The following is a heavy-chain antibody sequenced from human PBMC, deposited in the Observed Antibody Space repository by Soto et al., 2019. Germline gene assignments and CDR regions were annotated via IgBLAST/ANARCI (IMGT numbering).Heavy chain of an antibody. CDR3: ARDNSRITMVRGVLSYFDY. Sequence: SETLSLTCAVSGGSISSSNWWSWFRQPPGKGLEWIGEIYHSGSTNYNPSLKSRVTISVDKSKNQFSLKLSSVTAADTAVYYCARDNSRITMVRGVLSYFDYWGQGTLVTVSS. J-gene: IGHJ4*02. CDR1: GGSISSSNW. V-gene: IGHV4-4*02. D-gene: IGHD3-10*01. CDR2: IYHSGST.